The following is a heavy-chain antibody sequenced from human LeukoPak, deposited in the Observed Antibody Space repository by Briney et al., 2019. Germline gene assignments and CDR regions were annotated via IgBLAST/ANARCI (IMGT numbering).Heavy chain of an antibody. CDR1: GITLSNSA. J-gene: IGHJ4*02. CDR2: ISRSGDRT. V-gene: IGHV3-23*01. Sequence: GGSLRLSCAASGITLSNSAMSWVRQAPGKGLEWVSAISRSGDRTFYADSVKGRFTISRDSSIDTLFLQMSSLRAEDTAVYFCAKELRPNDYWGQGTLVTVSS. D-gene: IGHD2-15*01. CDR3: AKELRPNDY.